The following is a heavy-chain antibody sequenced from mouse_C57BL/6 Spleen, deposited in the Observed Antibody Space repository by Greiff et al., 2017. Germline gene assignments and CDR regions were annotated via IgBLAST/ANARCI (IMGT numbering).Heavy chain of an antibody. D-gene: IGHD1-1*01. CDR3: AIYGSSSFAY. CDR1: GYTFTSYT. CDR2: INPSSGYT. V-gene: IGHV1-4*01. J-gene: IGHJ3*01. Sequence: QVQLKQSGAELARPGASVKMSCTASGYTFTSYTMHWVKQRPGQGLEWIGYINPSSGYTKYNQKFQDKATLTADKSSSTAYMQLSSLTSEDSAVYSRAIYGSSSFAYWGQGTLVTVSA.